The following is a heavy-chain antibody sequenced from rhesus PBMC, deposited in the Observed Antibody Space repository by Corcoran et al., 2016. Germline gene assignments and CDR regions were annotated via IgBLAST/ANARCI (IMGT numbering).Heavy chain of an antibody. V-gene: IGHV3S5*01. CDR3: AKGDFWTGYYTGKGPYFDY. D-gene: IGHD3-3*01. CDR1: GFTFSSYG. Sequence: EVQLVETGGGLVQPGGSLKLSCAASGFTFSSYGMSWVRQAPGKGLEWVSAMNSRRGRTSYAGSVKCRFTTSSDNSKNSLSLQMNSLRAEDTAMYYCAKGDFWTGYYTGKGPYFDYWGQGVLVTVSS. CDR2: MNSRRGRT. J-gene: IGHJ4*01.